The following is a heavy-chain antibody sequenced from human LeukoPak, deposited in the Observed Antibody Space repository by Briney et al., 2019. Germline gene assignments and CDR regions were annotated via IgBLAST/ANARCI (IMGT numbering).Heavy chain of an antibody. V-gene: IGHV3-7*01. D-gene: IGHD6-6*01. J-gene: IGHJ3*02. CDR3: ARDSYSSSETDAFDT. CDR2: IKQDGSEK. CDR1: GFTFSSYW. Sequence: GGSLRLSCAASGFTFSSYWMSWVRQAPGKGLEWVANIKQDGSEKYYVDSVKGRFTISRDNAKNSLYLQMNSLRAEDTAVYYCARDSYSSSETDAFDTWGQGTMVTVSS.